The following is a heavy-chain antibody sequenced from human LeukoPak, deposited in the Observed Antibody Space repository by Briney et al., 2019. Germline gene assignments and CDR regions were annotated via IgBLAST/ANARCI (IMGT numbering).Heavy chain of an antibody. V-gene: IGHV4-34*01. J-gene: IGHJ6*03. CDR1: GDYFSDYS. D-gene: IGHD3-10*01. CDR2: INDSGIT. CDR3: ARHERHQRITKIRGINRSYSYYSMDV. Sequence: SETLSLTCVVSGDYFSDYSWNWIRQTPGQGLQWVGEINDSGITKYNPSLQSRVTISVDTSKSQFSMLLTSVTAADTAVYYCARHERHQRITKIRGINRSYSYYSMDVWGKGTTVTISS.